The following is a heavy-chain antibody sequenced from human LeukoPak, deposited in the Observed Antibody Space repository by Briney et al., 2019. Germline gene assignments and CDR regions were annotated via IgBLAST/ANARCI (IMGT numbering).Heavy chain of an antibody. Sequence: PSETLSLTFTVSGGSISSGNYYWSWIRQPAGKRLEWIGRIFTSGSTNYNPSLESRVTLSVDTSKNQFSLKLSSVTAADTAVYYCATFSGGSHFGYFDYWGQGTLVTVSS. D-gene: IGHD1-26*01. J-gene: IGHJ4*02. CDR1: GGSISSGNYY. V-gene: IGHV4-61*02. CDR3: ATFSGGSHFGYFDY. CDR2: IFTSGST.